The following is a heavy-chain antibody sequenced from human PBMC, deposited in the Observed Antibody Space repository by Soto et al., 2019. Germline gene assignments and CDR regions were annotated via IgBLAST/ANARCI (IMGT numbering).Heavy chain of an antibody. V-gene: IGHV3-73*01. D-gene: IGHD2-21*02. CDR2: IRSKANSYAT. CDR1: GFTFSGSA. J-gene: IGHJ4*02. Sequence: HPGGSLRLSCAASGFTFSGSAMHWVRQASGKGLEWVGRIRSKANSYATAYAASVKGRFTISRDDSKNTAYLQMNSLKTEDTAVYYCTTIVVVTAMDYWGQGTLVTVSS. CDR3: TTIVVVTAMDY.